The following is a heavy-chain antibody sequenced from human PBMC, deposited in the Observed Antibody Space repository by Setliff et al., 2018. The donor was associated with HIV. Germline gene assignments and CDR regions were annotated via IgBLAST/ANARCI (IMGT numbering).Heavy chain of an antibody. D-gene: IGHD6-6*01. J-gene: IGHJ4*02. V-gene: IGHV4-38-2*02. CDR1: GYSISSGYY. Sequence: ASETLSLTCTVSGYSISSGYYWGWIRQPPGKGLEWIGSIYHSGSTYYNPSLKSRVTISIDTSKNQFSLKLTSVTAADTAVYYCARAGSAAASPLDYWGQGTLVTAPQ. CDR3: ARAGSAAASPLDY. CDR2: IYHSGST.